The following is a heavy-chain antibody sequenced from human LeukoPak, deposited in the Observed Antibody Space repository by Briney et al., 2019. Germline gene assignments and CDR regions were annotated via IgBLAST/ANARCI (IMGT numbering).Heavy chain of an antibody. CDR2: IYSGGST. Sequence: GGSLRLSCAASGFTVSSNYMSWVRQAPGKGLEWVSVIYSGGSTNYADPVKGRFTISRDNAKNSLYLQMNSLRAEDTAVYFCARDPRWGEVVPAAIYFQHWGQGTLVTVSS. V-gene: IGHV3-53*01. CDR1: GFTVSSNY. D-gene: IGHD2-2*01. CDR3: ARDPRWGEVVPAAIYFQH. J-gene: IGHJ1*01.